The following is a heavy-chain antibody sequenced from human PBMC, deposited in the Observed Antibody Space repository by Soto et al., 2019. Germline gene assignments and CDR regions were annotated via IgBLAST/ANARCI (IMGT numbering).Heavy chain of an antibody. CDR2: ISGSGDST. V-gene: IGHV3-23*01. D-gene: IGHD6-19*01. CDR1: GLTFSSYA. Sequence: GGSLRLSCAASGLTFSSYAMIWVRQAPGKGLEWVSGISGSGDSTYYADSVKGRFTISRDNSKNTLYLQMNSLRAEDTAVYYCAKGVPGIAVAGTGYFQHWGQGTLVTAPQ. J-gene: IGHJ1*01. CDR3: AKGVPGIAVAGTGYFQH.